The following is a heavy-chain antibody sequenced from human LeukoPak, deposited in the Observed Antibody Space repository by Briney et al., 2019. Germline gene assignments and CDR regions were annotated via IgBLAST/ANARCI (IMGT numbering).Heavy chain of an antibody. D-gene: IGHD1-26*01. J-gene: IGHJ5*02. Sequence: PGGSLRLSCAASGFTFSSYWMSWVRQAPGRGLQWVASIKQDGSEIYYVDSVKGRFSISRDNDKNSLSLQMNSLRAEDTAVYYCARGHSGGWFWWFGAWGQGTLVTVSS. V-gene: IGHV3-7*04. CDR3: ARGHSGGWFWWFGA. CDR2: IKQDGSEI. CDR1: GFTFSSYW.